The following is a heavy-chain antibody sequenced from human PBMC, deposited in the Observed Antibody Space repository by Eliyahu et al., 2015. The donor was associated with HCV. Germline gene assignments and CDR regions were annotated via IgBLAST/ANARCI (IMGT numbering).Heavy chain of an antibody. D-gene: IGHD1/OR15-1a*01. CDR1: GFTFSPYD. V-gene: IGHV3-13*01. CDR3: VRENNDAFDI. Sequence: EVQLVESGGGSIQPGGSLXLSCAASGFTFSPYDMPWVRQGTGKGLEWVSSIGSAGDTFYSGSVKGRFTISRENGKNSFYLEMNSLRAGDTAIYYCVRENNDAFDIWGQGTMVIVSS. J-gene: IGHJ3*02. CDR2: IGSAGDT.